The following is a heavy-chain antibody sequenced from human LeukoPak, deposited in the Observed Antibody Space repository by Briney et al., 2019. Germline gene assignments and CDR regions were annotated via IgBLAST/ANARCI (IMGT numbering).Heavy chain of an antibody. CDR2: IYPGDSDT. CDR1: GYSFTSYW. D-gene: IGHD3-10*01. CDR3: ARHLKSPRSYGSGKGNWFDP. J-gene: IGHJ5*02. Sequence: GESLKISCKGSGYSFTSYWIGWVRQMPGKGLEWMGIIYPGDSDTRYSPSFQGQVTISADKSISTAYLQWSSLKASDTAMYYCARHLKSPRSYGSGKGNWFDPWGQGTVVTVSS. V-gene: IGHV5-51*01.